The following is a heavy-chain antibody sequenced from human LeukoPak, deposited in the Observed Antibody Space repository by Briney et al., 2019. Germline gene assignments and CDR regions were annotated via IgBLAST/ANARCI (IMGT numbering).Heavy chain of an antibody. J-gene: IGHJ4*02. D-gene: IGHD1-26*01. V-gene: IGHV4-4*02. CDR1: GGSIMTTKW. CDR3: TRESGAFSPFGF. Sequence: PSGTLSLTCAVSGGSIMTTKWWSWVRQPPGKGLEWIGEVHLSGATNYNPSLESRVSMSIDTSKNQMSLKLTSVTAADTAIYFCTRESGAFSPFGFWGQGTLVTVSS. CDR2: VHLSGAT.